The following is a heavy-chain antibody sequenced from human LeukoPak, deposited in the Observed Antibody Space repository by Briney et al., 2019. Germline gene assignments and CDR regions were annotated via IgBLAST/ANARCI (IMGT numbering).Heavy chain of an antibody. D-gene: IGHD4-23*01. V-gene: IGHV1-69*04. CDR2: IIPILGIA. CDR3: ASRVKLYGGNSLGAFDI. J-gene: IGHJ3*02. CDR1: GGTFSSYA. Sequence: RASVKVSCKASGGTFSSYAISWVRQAPGQGLEWMGRIIPILGIANYAQKFQGRVTITADKSTSTAYMELSSLKASDTAMYYCASRVKLYGGNSLGAFDIWGQGTMVTVSS.